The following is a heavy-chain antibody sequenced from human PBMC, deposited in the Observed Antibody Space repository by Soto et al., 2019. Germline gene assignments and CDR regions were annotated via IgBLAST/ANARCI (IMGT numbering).Heavy chain of an antibody. Sequence: GGSLRLSCAASGFTFSSYAMSWVRQAPGKGLEWVSSISGSGGGTYYADSVKGRFTFSRDNSKNTLYLQMNSLRAEDTAVYYCAKFGMATTKRSPPYYIDYWGQGALVTVSS. J-gene: IGHJ4*02. CDR1: GFTFSSYA. V-gene: IGHV3-23*01. CDR3: AKFGMATTKRSPPYYIDY. CDR2: ISGSGGGT. D-gene: IGHD1-1*01.